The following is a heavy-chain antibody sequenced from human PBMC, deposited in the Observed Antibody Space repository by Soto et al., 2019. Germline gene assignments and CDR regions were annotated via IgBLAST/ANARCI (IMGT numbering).Heavy chain of an antibody. J-gene: IGHJ6*02. CDR3: ARDQPSGDNYYSYGMDV. D-gene: IGHD7-27*01. CDR2: ISSGSSYI. Sequence: PGGSLRLSCAASGFTFNTYSMNWVRQAPGKGLEWVSSISSGSSYIYYADSVRGRFTVSRDNAKNSLWLQMTSLRAEDTAVYYCARDQPSGDNYYSYGMDVWGQGTTVTVSS. V-gene: IGHV3-21*01. CDR1: GFTFNTYS.